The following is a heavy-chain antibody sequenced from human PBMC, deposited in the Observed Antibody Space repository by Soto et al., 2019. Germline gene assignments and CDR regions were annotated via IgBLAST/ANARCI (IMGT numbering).Heavy chain of an antibody. CDR3: ARGVLDDYSNYYYYGMEV. V-gene: IGHV3-64*04. D-gene: IGHD4-4*01. Sequence: PGGSLRLSCSASGFTFSSYAMHWVRQAPGKGLEYVSAISSNGGSTYYADPVKGRFTISRDNSKNTLYLQMNSLRAEDTAVYYCARGVLDDYSNYYYYGMEVWGQGTTVTVSS. CDR1: GFTFSSYA. J-gene: IGHJ6*02. CDR2: ISSNGGST.